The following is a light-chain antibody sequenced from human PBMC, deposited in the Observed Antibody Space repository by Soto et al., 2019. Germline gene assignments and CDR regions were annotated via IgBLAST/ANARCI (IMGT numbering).Light chain of an antibody. CDR3: QQYGSSPLFI. V-gene: IGKV3-20*01. CDR1: QSVSSSY. CDR2: GAS. J-gene: IGKJ3*01. Sequence: EIVLTQSPGTLSLSPGERATLSCRASQSVSSSYLAWYQQKPGQAPRLLIYGASSRATGIPDRFSGSGYGTDFTLTTSRLEPVDFAVYYCQQYGSSPLFIFGPGSKVGIK.